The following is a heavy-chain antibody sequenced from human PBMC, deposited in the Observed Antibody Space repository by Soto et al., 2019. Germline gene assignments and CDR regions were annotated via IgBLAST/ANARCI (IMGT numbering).Heavy chain of an antibody. D-gene: IGHD2-15*01. J-gene: IGHJ6*02. Sequence: GASVKVSCKASGGTFSSYAISWVRQAPGQGLEWMGGIILIFGTANYAQKFQGRVTITADESTSTAYMGLSSLRSEDTAVYYCARDQDCSGGSCYPLHRYYYGMDVWGQGTTVTVSS. V-gene: IGHV1-69*13. CDR3: ARDQDCSGGSCYPLHRYYYGMDV. CDR2: IILIFGTA. CDR1: GGTFSSYA.